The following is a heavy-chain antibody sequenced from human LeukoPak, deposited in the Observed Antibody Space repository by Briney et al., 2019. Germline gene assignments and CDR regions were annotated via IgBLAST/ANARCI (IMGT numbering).Heavy chain of an antibody. D-gene: IGHD4-17*01. Sequence: ASVKVSCKASGYTFTGYYMRWVRQAPGQGLEWMGIINPSGGSTSYAQKFQGRVTMTRDMSTSTVYMELSSLRSEDTAVYYCARDEDTVTTSLDYWGQGTLVTVSS. CDR2: INPSGGST. V-gene: IGHV1-46*01. J-gene: IGHJ4*02. CDR3: ARDEDTVTTSLDY. CDR1: GYTFTGYY.